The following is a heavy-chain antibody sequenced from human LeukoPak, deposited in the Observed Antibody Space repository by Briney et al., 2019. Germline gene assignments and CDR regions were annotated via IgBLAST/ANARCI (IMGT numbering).Heavy chain of an antibody. Sequence: GGSLRLSCVVSEFAFSSYWMTWVRQAPGKGLEWVAYIKKDGSEEKYVDSVKGRFTISRDNTKNSLYLQMGSLRVEDTAVYYCTKEGMWGQGTMVTVSS. V-gene: IGHV3-7*05. J-gene: IGHJ3*01. CDR2: IKKDGSEE. CDR3: TKEGM. CDR1: EFAFSSYW.